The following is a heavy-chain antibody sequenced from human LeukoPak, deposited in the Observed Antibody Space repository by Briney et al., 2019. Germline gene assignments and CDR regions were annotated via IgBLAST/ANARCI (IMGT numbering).Heavy chain of an antibody. D-gene: IGHD6-13*01. V-gene: IGHV1-8*01. CDR2: MNPNSGNT. CDR3: AREGQYRNIASDY. J-gene: IGHJ4*02. Sequence: ASVKVSCKASGYTFTSYDTNWVRQATGQGLEWMGWMNPNSGNTGYAQKFQGRVTMTRNTSISTAYMELSSLRSEDTAVYYCAREGQYRNIASDYWGQGTLVTVSS. CDR1: GYTFTSYD.